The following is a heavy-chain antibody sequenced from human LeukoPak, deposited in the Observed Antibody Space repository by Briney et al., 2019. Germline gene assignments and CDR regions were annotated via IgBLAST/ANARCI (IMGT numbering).Heavy chain of an antibody. J-gene: IGHJ4*02. Sequence: GGSLRLSCAASGFTFSSHAMHWVRQAPGKGLEYVSSISNNGGTTYYASSVRGRFTISRDNSKNTLYLQMGSLRAGDMAVYYCARDTSGYDVGIDYWGQGTLVTVSS. D-gene: IGHD5-12*01. CDR3: ARDTSGYDVGIDY. CDR1: GFTFSSHA. CDR2: ISNNGGTT. V-gene: IGHV3-64*01.